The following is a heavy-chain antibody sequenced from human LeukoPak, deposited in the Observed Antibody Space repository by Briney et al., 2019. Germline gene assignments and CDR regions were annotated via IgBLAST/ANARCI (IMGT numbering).Heavy chain of an antibody. J-gene: IGHJ3*02. V-gene: IGHV3-23*01. CDR3: ANRPNKAFDI. Sequence: GGSLRLSCAASGFTFSSYAMSWVRQAPGQGLEWVSAISGSGGSTYYADSVKGRFTISRDNSKNTLYLQMNSLRAEDTAVYYCANRPNKAFDIWGQGTMVTVSS. CDR1: GFTFSSYA. CDR2: ISGSGGST.